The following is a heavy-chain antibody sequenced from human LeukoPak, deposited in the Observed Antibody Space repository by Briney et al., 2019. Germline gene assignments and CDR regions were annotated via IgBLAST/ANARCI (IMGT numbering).Heavy chain of an antibody. CDR2: ISATGGST. Sequence: GGSLRLSCAASGFTFSSYAMSWVRQAPGKGLEWVSLISATGGSTYYADSVKGRFTISRDNSKNTLYLQTNSLRAEDTAVYYCAKGSIPSSWYYTLDYFDFWGQGTLVTVSS. V-gene: IGHV3-23*01. J-gene: IGHJ4*02. CDR1: GFTFSSYA. CDR3: AKGSIPSSWYYTLDYFDF. D-gene: IGHD6-13*01.